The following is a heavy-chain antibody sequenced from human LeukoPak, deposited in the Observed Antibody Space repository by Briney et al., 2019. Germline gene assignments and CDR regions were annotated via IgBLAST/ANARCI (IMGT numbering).Heavy chain of an antibody. J-gene: IGHJ4*02. V-gene: IGHV1-24*01. D-gene: IGHD6-19*01. Sequence: ASVKVSCKISEYSLSDLSIHWVREAPGEGLEWMGGFDSENNKMVYSQKFQGRVTMTEDTSADTAYMELTSLRSEDTAVYFCATDRVYRSSGRSWGFFDYWGQGTPLIVSS. CDR1: EYSLSDLS. CDR2: FDSENNKM. CDR3: ATDRVYRSSGRSWGFFDY.